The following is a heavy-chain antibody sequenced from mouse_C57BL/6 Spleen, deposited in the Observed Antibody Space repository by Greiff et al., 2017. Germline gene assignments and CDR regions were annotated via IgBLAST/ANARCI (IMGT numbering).Heavy chain of an antibody. CDR1: GFSLTSYG. CDR2: IWSGGSK. J-gene: IGHJ4*01. Sequence: QVQLQQSGPGLVQPSQSLSITCTVSGFSLTSYGVHWVRQSPGKGLEWLGVIWSGGSKDYNAAFIYSLGISKENSKSQVFYKMNSLPDDDTAIYYCGRERIGYAMDYWGQGTSVTVSS. CDR3: GRERIGYAMDY. V-gene: IGHV2-2*01.